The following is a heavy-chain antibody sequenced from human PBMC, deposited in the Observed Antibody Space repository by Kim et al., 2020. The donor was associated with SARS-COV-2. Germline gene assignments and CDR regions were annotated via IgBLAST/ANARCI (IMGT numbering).Heavy chain of an antibody. V-gene: IGHV4-34*01. CDR1: GGSFSGYY. Sequence: SETLSLTCAVYGGSFSGYYWSWIRQPPGKGLEWIGEINHSGSTNYNPSLKSRVTISVDTSKNQFSLKLSSVTAAVTTVYYCAHDYGGNGADYWGQGTLVTVSS. D-gene: IGHD4-17*01. J-gene: IGHJ4*02. CDR3: AHDYGGNGADY. CDR2: INHSGST.